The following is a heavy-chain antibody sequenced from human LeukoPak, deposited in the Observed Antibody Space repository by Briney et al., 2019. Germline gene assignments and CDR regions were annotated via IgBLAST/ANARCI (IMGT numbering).Heavy chain of an antibody. CDR1: GFTFSSYW. V-gene: IGHV3-7*01. Sequence: GGSLRLSCAASGFTFSSYWMNWVRQAPGKGLEWVANTKQDGSEKHYVDSVKGRFIISRDNAKNSLYLQMNSLRAEDTAVYYCARALQSAFDVWGKGTTVTVSS. CDR3: ARALQSAFDV. D-gene: IGHD4-11*01. J-gene: IGHJ6*04. CDR2: TKQDGSEK.